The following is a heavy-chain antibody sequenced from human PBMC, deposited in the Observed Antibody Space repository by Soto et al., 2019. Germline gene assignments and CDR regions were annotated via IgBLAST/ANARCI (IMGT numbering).Heavy chain of an antibody. CDR1: GFSLTTSGVG. CDR2: IYWDDDK. J-gene: IGHJ4*02. Sequence: QITLNESGPTQVKPRQTLTLTCTFPGFSLTTSGVGVGWIRQSPGKAPEWLALIYWDDDKRYSPSLKSRLTITKDTCKNQVVLSMADLDPGDTATYYCAHRVLRTVFGLVTTTAIYFDFWGQGTPVAVSS. D-gene: IGHD3-3*01. V-gene: IGHV2-5*02. CDR3: AHRVLRTVFGLVTTTAIYFDF.